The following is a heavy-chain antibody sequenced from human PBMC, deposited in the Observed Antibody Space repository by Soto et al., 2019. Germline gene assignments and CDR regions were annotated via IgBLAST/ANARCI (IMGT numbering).Heavy chain of an antibody. V-gene: IGHV3-48*02. CDR2: ISSSSSTI. CDR3: ARIPRGELLLDYFDY. J-gene: IGHJ4*02. CDR1: GFTFSSYS. D-gene: IGHD1-26*01. Sequence: EVQLVESGGGLVQPGGSLRLSCAASGFTFSSYSMNWVRQAPGKGLEWVSYISSSSSTIYYADSVKGRFTISRDNAKNSLYPQMNSLRDEDTAVYYCARIPRGELLLDYFDYWGQGTLVTVSS.